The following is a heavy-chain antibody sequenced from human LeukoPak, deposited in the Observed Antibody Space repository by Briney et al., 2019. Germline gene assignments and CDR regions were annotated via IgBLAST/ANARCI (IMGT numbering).Heavy chain of an antibody. V-gene: IGHV1-2*02. CDR1: GYTFTGYY. D-gene: IGHD4-17*01. CDR3: ARAKYYGDYVIPNY. CDR2: INPNSGGT. J-gene: IGHJ4*02. Sequence: ASVKVSCKASGYTFTGYYMHWVRQAPGQGLEWMGWINPNSGGTNYAQKFQGRVTMTRDTSISTAYMELSRLRSDDTAVYYCARAKYYGDYVIPNYWGQGTLATVSS.